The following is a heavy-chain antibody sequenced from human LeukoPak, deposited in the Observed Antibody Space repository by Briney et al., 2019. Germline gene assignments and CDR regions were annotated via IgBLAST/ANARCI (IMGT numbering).Heavy chain of an antibody. CDR1: GFTFSSYN. V-gene: IGHV3-21*01. CDR2: ISGSSNYI. Sequence: GGSLRLSCVASGFTFSSYNMNWVRQAPGKGLEWVSSISGSSNYIYYADSVKGRFTISRDNAKNSVYLQMSSLRADDTAVYHCVVPLSFDYWGQGTLVTVSS. J-gene: IGHJ4*02. CDR3: VVPLSFDY.